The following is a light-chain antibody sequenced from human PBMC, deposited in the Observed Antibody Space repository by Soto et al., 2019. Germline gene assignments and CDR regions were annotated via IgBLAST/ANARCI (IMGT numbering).Light chain of an antibody. V-gene: IGLV1-51*01. J-gene: IGLJ2*01. CDR3: GTWDSSLSGGV. Sequence: QSVLTQPPSVSAATGQKVTISCSGSSSNIGSNYVSWFQQLPGAAPKLLIYDNNKRPSGIPDRFSGSKSGTSATLGITGLQTGDEADYYCGTWDSSLSGGVFGGGTKLTVL. CDR2: DNN. CDR1: SSNIGSNY.